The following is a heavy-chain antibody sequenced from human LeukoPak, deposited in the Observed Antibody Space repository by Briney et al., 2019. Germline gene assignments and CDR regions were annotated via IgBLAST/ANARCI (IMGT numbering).Heavy chain of an antibody. J-gene: IGHJ1*01. CDR1: GGTFSSYA. D-gene: IGHD3-22*01. CDR3: ARWKYYDSSGYYYGIVAEYFQH. Sequence: SVKVSCXASGGTFSSYAISWVRQAPGQGLEWMGRIIPTFGTANYAQKFQGRVTITTDESTSTAYMELSSLRSEDTAVYYCARWKYYDSSGYYYGIVAEYFQHWGQGTLVTVSS. CDR2: IIPTFGTA. V-gene: IGHV1-69*05.